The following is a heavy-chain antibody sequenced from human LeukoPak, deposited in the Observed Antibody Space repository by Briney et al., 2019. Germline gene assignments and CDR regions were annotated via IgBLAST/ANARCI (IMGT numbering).Heavy chain of an antibody. V-gene: IGHV3-11*01. D-gene: IGHD6-19*01. CDR2: ISSTGVTI. Sequence: GGSLRLSCAASGFTFSDYYMTWIRQAPGKGLEWVSYISSTGVTIYYADSVKGRFTISRDNAKNSLYLRVNSLRAEDTAVYYCARFRGNAVAGNPWYYGMDVWGQGTTVTVSS. CDR1: GFTFSDYY. J-gene: IGHJ6*02. CDR3: ARFRGNAVAGNPWYYGMDV.